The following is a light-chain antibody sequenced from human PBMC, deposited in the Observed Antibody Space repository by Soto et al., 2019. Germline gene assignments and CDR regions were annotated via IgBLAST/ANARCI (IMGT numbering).Light chain of an antibody. CDR3: QSYDSSLSGFYV. J-gene: IGLJ1*01. V-gene: IGLV1-40*01. CDR2: GNS. Sequence: QSVLTQPPSVSGAPGQRVTISCTGSSSNIGAGYDVHWYQQLPGTAPKLLIYGNSNRPSGVPDRFSGYKSGTSAPLAITGLQAEDEADYYCQSYDSSLSGFYVFGNGTKVTVL. CDR1: SSNIGAGYD.